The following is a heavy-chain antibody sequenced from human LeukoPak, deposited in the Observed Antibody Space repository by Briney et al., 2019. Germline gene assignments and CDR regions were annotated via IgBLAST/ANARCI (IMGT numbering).Heavy chain of an antibody. D-gene: IGHD3-22*01. CDR3: ARDRYYDSSGYSYYFDY. V-gene: IGHV4-59*01. J-gene: IGHJ4*02. Sequence: KASETLSLTCTVSGGSISSYYWSWLRQSPGKGLEWIGYIYYSGSTNYNPSLKSRVTMSVDTSKNQFSLKLSSVTAADTAMYYCARDRYYDSSGYSYYFDYWGQGTLVTVSS. CDR1: GGSISSYY. CDR2: IYYSGST.